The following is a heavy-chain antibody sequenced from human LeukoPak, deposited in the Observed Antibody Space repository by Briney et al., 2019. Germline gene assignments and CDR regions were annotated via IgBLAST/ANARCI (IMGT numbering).Heavy chain of an antibody. CDR2: ISRNRNYI. CDR1: GFSFSLYS. Sequence: GGSLRLSCAASGFSFSLYSMNWVRQAPGKGLEWVSTISRNRNYIYYAGSVKGRFTISRDNSKNTLYLQMNSLRAEDTAVYYCAKGYYYYMDVWGKGTTVTVSS. J-gene: IGHJ6*03. V-gene: IGHV3-21*04. CDR3: AKGYYYYMDV.